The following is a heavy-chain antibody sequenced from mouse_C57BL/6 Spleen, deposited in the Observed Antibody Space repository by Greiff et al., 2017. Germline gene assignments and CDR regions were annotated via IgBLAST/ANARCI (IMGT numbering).Heavy chain of an antibody. CDR3: ARKRVTVVDPFDY. CDR2: IYWDDDK. D-gene: IGHD1-1*01. J-gene: IGHJ2*01. Sequence: VKLMESGPGILQSSQTLSLTCSFSGFSLSTSGMGVSWIRQPSGKGLEWLAHIYWDDDKRYNPSLKSRLTISKDTSRNQVFLKITSVDTADTATYYCARKRVTVVDPFDYWGQGTTLTVSS. CDR1: GFSLSTSGMG. V-gene: IGHV8-12*01.